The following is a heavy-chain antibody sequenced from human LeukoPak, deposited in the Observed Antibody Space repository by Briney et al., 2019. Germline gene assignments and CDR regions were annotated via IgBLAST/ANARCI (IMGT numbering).Heavy chain of an antibody. D-gene: IGHD6-13*01. Sequence: PGGSLRLSCAASGFTFSSYAMGWVRQAPGKGLEWVSAISGSGGSTYYADSVKGRFTISRDNSRNTLYLQMNSLRAEDTAVYYCAKATSSSWYRAPYYFDYWGQGTLVTVSS. V-gene: IGHV3-23*01. CDR1: GFTFSSYA. CDR2: ISGSGGST. CDR3: AKATSSSWYRAPYYFDY. J-gene: IGHJ4*02.